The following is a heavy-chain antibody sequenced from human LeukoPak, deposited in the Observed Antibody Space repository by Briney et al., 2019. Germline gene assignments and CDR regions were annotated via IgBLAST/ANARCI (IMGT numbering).Heavy chain of an antibody. V-gene: IGHV5-51*01. D-gene: IGHD1-26*01. J-gene: IGHJ3*02. CDR2: IYPGDSDT. Sequence: GESLKISCKGSGHSFTSYWIGWVRQMPGRGLEWMGIIYPGDSDTRYSPSFQGQVTTSADKSISTAYLQWSSLKASDTAMYYCARRGSLGNDAFDIWGQGTMVSVSA. CDR1: GHSFTSYW. CDR3: ARRGSLGNDAFDI.